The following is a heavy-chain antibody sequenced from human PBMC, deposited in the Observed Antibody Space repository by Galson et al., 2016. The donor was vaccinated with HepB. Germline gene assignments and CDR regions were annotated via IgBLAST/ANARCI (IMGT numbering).Heavy chain of an antibody. CDR3: AIDPSQWHDLLFGN. Sequence: SLRISCAASGFTFDKYGMTWFRQAPGKGLEWVSTICGRCGDMDYADSVKGRFTISRDDSENTLYLHMNSLRVEDTVIYYCAIDPSQWHDLLFGNWAQGTLVTVAA. J-gene: IGHJ4*02. CDR2: ICGRCGDM. V-gene: IGHV3-23*01. D-gene: IGHD6-19*01. CDR1: GFTFDKYG.